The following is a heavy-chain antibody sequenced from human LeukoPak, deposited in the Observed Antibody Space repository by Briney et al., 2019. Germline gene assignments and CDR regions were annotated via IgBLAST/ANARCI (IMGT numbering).Heavy chain of an antibody. D-gene: IGHD6-13*01. CDR2: IYYSGST. CDR1: GGSISSGDYY. CDR3: ARGIAAADTTSSYYFDY. J-gene: IGHJ4*02. Sequence: SQTLSLTCTVSGGSISSGDYYWSWIRQPPGKGLEWIGYIYYSGSTYYNPSLKSRVTISVDTSKNQFSLKLSSVTAADTAVYYCARGIAAADTTSSYYFDYSGQGTLVTVCS. V-gene: IGHV4-30-4*01.